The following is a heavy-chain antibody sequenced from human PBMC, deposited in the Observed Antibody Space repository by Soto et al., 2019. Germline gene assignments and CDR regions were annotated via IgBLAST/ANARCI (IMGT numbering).Heavy chain of an antibody. CDR3: ARFYGNAFDV. D-gene: IGHD3-10*01. V-gene: IGHV4-39*02. Sequence: LSLTCSVSGGSITTSSYNWDWIRQPPGKGLEWIGTIYYDGSTSYNPSLKSQVTISVDTSKNHFALKVNSVTVADTAVYYCARFYGNAFDVWGRGTVVTVSS. CDR2: IYYDGST. CDR1: GGSITTSSYN. J-gene: IGHJ3*01.